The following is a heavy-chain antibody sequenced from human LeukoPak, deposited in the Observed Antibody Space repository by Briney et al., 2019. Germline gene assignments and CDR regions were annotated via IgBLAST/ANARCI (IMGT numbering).Heavy chain of an antibody. J-gene: IGHJ4*02. CDR1: GFTFSTYA. Sequence: PGESLRLSCAASGFTFSTYALSWVRQAPGKGLEWVSSIRGSDGSTYYADSVKGRSAISRDNSKNTLYLQMNSLRAEDTAVYYCAKDVYGDYGGLDYWGQGTLVTVSS. CDR2: IRGSDGST. D-gene: IGHD4-17*01. CDR3: AKDVYGDYGGLDY. V-gene: IGHV3-23*01.